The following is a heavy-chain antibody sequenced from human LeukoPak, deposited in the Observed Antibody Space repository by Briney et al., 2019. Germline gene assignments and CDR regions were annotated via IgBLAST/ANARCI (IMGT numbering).Heavy chain of an antibody. Sequence: GGSLRLSCAASGFTFSNYAMGWVRQAPGKGPEWVSSIRYNIENTHYADAVQGRFTISRDNSKNTLYLQMNSLRAECTARYYCAKASTRDTGYYFDSWGQGTLVSVSS. V-gene: IGHV3-23*01. J-gene: IGHJ4*02. D-gene: IGHD3-9*01. CDR1: GFTFSNYA. CDR2: IRYNIENT. CDR3: AKASTRDTGYYFDS.